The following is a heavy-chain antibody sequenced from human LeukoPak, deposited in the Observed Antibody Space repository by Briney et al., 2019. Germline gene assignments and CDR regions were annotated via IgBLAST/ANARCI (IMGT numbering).Heavy chain of an antibody. D-gene: IGHD2-2*01. CDR1: GFTFSSYS. J-gene: IGHJ3*02. Sequence: GGSLRLSCAASGFTFSSYSMNWVRQAPGKGLEWVSSISSSSSYIYYADSVEGRFTISRDNAKNSLYLQMNSLRAEDTAVYYCARGSSDIVVVPDADAFDIWGQGTMVTVSS. V-gene: IGHV3-21*01. CDR2: ISSSSSYI. CDR3: ARGSSDIVVVPDADAFDI.